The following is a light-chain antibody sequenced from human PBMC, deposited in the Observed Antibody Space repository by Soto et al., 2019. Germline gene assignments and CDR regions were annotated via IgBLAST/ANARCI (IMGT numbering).Light chain of an antibody. CDR2: PNS. CDR1: SSNIGAGYD. J-gene: IGLJ2*01. CDR3: HSYDSSLSGSV. Sequence: QSVLTQPPSVSGAPGQRVTISCTGSSSNIGAGYDVHWYQQLPGTAPKLLIYPNSNRPSGVPDRFSGSKSGTSASLAITGLQAEDEADYYCHSYDSSLSGSVFGGGTKVTVL. V-gene: IGLV1-40*01.